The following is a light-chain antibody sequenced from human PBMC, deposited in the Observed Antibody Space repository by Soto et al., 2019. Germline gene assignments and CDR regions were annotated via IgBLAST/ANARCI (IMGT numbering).Light chain of an antibody. CDR2: DAS. Sequence: ETVMTQSPATLSVSPGERPTLSCRASQSVSSNLAWYQQKPGQAPRLLIYDASTRATGIPARFSGSGSGTEVTLTSSSLQSEDFAGYYCQQYNTWPLTFGPGTKVDIK. CDR1: QSVSSN. J-gene: IGKJ3*01. CDR3: QQYNTWPLT. V-gene: IGKV3-15*01.